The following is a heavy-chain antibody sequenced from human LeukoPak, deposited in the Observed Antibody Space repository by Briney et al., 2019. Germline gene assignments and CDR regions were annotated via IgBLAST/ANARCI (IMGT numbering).Heavy chain of an antibody. D-gene: IGHD6-13*01. CDR3: ARGKSIAAAYYFDY. CDR2: ISYDGSNK. Sequence: GGSLRLSCAASGFTFSSYAMHWVRQASGKGLEWVAVISYDGSNKYYADSVKGRFTISRDNSKNTLYLQMNSLRAEDTAVYYCARGKSIAAAYYFDYWGQGTLVTVSS. CDR1: GFTFSSYA. J-gene: IGHJ4*02. V-gene: IGHV3-30-3*01.